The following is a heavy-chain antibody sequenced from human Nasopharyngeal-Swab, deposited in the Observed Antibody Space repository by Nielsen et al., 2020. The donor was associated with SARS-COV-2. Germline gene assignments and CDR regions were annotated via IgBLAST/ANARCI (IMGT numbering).Heavy chain of an antibody. CDR3: ARVWITMVRGVIIETDESKYYFDY. CDR1: GGSISSYY. CDR2: IYYSGST. V-gene: IGHV4-59*01. D-gene: IGHD3-10*01. J-gene: IGHJ4*02. Sequence: SETLSLTCTVSGGSISSYYWSWIRQPPGKGLEWIGYIYYSGSTNYNPSLKIRVTISVDTSKNQFSLKLSSVTAADTAVYYCARVWITMVRGVIIETDESKYYFDYWGQGTLVTVSS.